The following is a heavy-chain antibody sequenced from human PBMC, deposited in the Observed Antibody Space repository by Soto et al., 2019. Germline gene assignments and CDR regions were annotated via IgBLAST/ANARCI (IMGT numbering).Heavy chain of an antibody. CDR3: ALSGSYYSDMDV. V-gene: IGHV3-72*01. CDR2: TRNKANSYTT. CDR1: GFTFSDHY. J-gene: IGHJ6*02. D-gene: IGHD1-26*01. Sequence: GGSLRLSCAASGFTFSDHYMDWVRQAPGKGLEWVGRTRNKANSYTTEYAASVKGRFTISRDDSKNSLYLQMNSLKTEDTAVYYCALSGSYYSDMDVWGQGTTVTVSS.